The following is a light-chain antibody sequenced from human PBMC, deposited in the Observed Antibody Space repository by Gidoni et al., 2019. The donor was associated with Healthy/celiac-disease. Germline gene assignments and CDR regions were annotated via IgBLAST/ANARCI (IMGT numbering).Light chain of an antibody. V-gene: IGKV2-28*01. CDR3: MQALQTPSIT. J-gene: IGKJ5*01. CDR1: QSLLHSNGYNY. Sequence: DIVMTQSPLSLPVTPGEPASISCRSSQSLLHSNGYNYLDWYLQKPGQSPQLLIYLGSNRASGVPDRFSGSGSGTDFTLKISRVEAEDVGVYYCMQALQTPSITXGXGTRLDIK. CDR2: LGS.